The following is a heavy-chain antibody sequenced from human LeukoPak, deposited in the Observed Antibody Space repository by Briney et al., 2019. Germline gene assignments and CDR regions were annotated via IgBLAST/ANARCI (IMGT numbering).Heavy chain of an antibody. D-gene: IGHD3-3*01. V-gene: IGHV3-7*02. CDR2: IKYDGSDK. CDR3: ARRGHYDYDP. CDR1: GFTFSSYW. J-gene: IGHJ5*02. Sequence: GGSLRLSCAASGFTFSSYWMAWVRQAPGRGPEWVANIKYDGSDKNYVDSVKGRFTISRDNSKNSLYLQMSSLRAEDTAVYYCARRGHYDYDPWGQGTLVTVSS.